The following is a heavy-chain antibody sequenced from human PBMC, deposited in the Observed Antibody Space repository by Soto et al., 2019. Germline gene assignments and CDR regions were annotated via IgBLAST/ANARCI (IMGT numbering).Heavy chain of an antibody. V-gene: IGHV4-39*01. Sequence: KPSETLSLTCAVSGGSISGSYYYWGWLRQSPGKGPEWIGSVFYTGFTSYNPSLESRVSVSVDTSKNQFSLKVSGVSAADTAVYYCARGRGIAARPPYYYYYGMDVWGQGTTVTVSS. CDR1: GGSISGSYYY. J-gene: IGHJ6*02. CDR2: VFYTGFT. D-gene: IGHD6-6*01. CDR3: ARGRGIAARPPYYYYYGMDV.